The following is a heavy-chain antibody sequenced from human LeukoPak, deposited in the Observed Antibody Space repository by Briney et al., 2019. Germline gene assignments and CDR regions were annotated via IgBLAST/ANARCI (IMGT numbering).Heavy chain of an antibody. J-gene: IGHJ4*02. D-gene: IGHD5-24*01. CDR2: IHPYGIF. Sequence: SETLSLTCAVYGGSCNDYYCRWIRQPPGKGLEWIGEIHPYGIFYYNSSLMSRVTISIDTSKSQFSLRLTSVTAADTAFYYCARGRDRSKAGDHWGQGSLVTVSS. CDR3: ARGRDRSKAGDH. V-gene: IGHV4-34*01. CDR1: GGSCNDYY.